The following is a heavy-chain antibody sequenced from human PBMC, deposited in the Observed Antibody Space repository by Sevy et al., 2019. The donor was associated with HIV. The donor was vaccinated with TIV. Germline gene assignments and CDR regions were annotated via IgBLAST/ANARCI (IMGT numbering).Heavy chain of an antibody. Sequence: GGSLRLSCAASGFTFSSYSMNWVRQAPGKGLEWVSYISSSSSTIYYADSVKGRFTISRDNAKNSLYLQMNSLRAEDTAVYYCAREEGGSSSALDVWGQGTTVTVSS. D-gene: IGHD6-6*01. V-gene: IGHV3-48*01. CDR2: ISSSSSTI. CDR1: GFTFSSYS. J-gene: IGHJ6*02. CDR3: AREEGGSSSALDV.